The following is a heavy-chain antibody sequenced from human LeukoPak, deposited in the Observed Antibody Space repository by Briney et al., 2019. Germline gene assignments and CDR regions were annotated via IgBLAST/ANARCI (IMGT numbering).Heavy chain of an antibody. V-gene: IGHV4-4*07. CDR1: GGSISNYY. CDR3: ARSQARLGWFDP. J-gene: IGHJ5*02. CDR2: IYISGSS. Sequence: SETLSLTCTVSGGSISNYYWSWIRQPAGKGLEWIGRIYISGSSNYNPSLKSRVTMSVDTSKNQFSLKLSSVTAADTAVYYCARSQARLGWFDPWGQGALVTVSS. D-gene: IGHD6-19*01.